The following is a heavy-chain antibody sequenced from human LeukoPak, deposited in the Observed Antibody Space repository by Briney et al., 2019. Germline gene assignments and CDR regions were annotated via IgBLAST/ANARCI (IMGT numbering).Heavy chain of an antibody. CDR3: ARRRDGNNKGFDC. J-gene: IGHJ4*02. D-gene: IGHD5-24*01. V-gene: IGHV3-74*01. CDR1: EFTFSSYW. Sequence: GGSLRLSCAASEFTFSSYWMHWVRQAPGKGLVWVSRINIDESVTTYADSVRGRFIISRDNAKNTVYLQMNSLRAEDTAVYYCARRRDGNNKGFDCWGQGTLVTVSS. CDR2: INIDESVT.